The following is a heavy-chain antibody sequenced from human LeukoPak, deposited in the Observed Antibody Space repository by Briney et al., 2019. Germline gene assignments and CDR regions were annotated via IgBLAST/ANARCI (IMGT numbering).Heavy chain of an antibody. J-gene: IGHJ4*02. CDR2: IYYSGST. CDR1: GGSLSRNY. CDR3: ARDRAGDIDY. D-gene: IGHD7-27*01. Sequence: PSETLSLTCTFSGGSLSRNYWSGMRQPPGQGLEWIGYIYYSGSTNYNPSLKSRVTISVDTSKNQFSLKLSSVTAADTAVYYCARDRAGDIDYWGQGTLVTVSS. V-gene: IGHV4-59*01.